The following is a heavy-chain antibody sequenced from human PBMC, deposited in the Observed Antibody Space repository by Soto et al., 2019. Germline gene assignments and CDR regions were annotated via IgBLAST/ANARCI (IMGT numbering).Heavy chain of an antibody. CDR2: IIVSGST. CDR3: AKEPGVPGRGLSY. CDR1: GFTFRSFP. Sequence: GGSLRLSCAASGFTFRSFPLAWFRQAPGKGLEWVTTIIVSGSTYYADSVNGRFTISRDNSKNMLYLQMNSLRAEDTAVYYCAKEPGVPGRGLSYWGQGTPVPVSS. D-gene: IGHD3-10*01. V-gene: IGHV3-23*01. J-gene: IGHJ1*01.